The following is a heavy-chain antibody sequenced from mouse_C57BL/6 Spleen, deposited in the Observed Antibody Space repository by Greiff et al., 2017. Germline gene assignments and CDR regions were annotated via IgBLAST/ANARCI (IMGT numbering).Heavy chain of an antibody. Sequence: EVHLVESGPELVKPGASVKISCKASGYSFTGYYMNWVKQSPEKSLEWIGEINPSTGGTTYNQKFKAKATLTVDKSSSTAYMQLKSLTSEDSAVYYCARLLRPSYAMDYWGQGTSVTVSS. CDR2: INPSTGGT. V-gene: IGHV1-42*01. CDR3: ARLLRPSYAMDY. CDR1: GYSFTGYY. D-gene: IGHD1-2*01. J-gene: IGHJ4*01.